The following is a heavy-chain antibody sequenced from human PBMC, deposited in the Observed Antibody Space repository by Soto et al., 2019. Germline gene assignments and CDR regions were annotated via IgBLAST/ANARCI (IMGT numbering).Heavy chain of an antibody. D-gene: IGHD3-3*01. CDR3: AGERNYDFWSGYSSYGMDV. Sequence: QVQLIQSGAEVRKPGASVKVSCKASGDSFTNYYFHWVRQAPGQSLEWMGIINSSGGSPTYAQKFLGRVTMTRDTSAITVYMELSSLKSEVTVVYYCAGERNYDFWSGYSSYGMDVWGQGTTVSVSS. J-gene: IGHJ6*02. CDR2: INSSGGSP. V-gene: IGHV1-46*01. CDR1: GDSFTNYY.